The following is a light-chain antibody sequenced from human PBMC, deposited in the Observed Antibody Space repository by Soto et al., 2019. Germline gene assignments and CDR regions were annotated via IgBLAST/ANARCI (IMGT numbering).Light chain of an antibody. CDR3: QHYNNWPPWT. CDR1: QSVKNN. J-gene: IGKJ1*01. CDR2: GAS. V-gene: IGKV3-15*01. Sequence: EVVMTQSPATLSVSPGGRVTLSCRASQSVKNNLVWYQQRPGQAPRLLIYGASSRATGIPARFSGSGSGTEFTLTISSLQSEDFAVYYCQHYNNWPPWTFGQGTKVDIK.